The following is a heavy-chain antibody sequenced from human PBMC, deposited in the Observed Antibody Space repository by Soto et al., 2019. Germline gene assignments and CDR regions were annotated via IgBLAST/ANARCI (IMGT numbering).Heavy chain of an antibody. CDR1: GFTFSSYS. V-gene: IGHV3-21*01. J-gene: IGHJ6*02. Sequence: GGSLRLSCVASGFTFSSYSMNWVRQAPGKGLEWVSSISSSSSYIYYADSVKGRFTISRDNAKNSLYLQMNSLRAEDTAVYYCARAGVFYGMDVWGQGTTVTVSS. CDR3: ARAGVFYGMDV. CDR2: ISSSSSYI.